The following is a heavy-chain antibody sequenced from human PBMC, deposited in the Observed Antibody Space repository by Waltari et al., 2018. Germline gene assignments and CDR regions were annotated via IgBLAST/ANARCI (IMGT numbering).Heavy chain of an antibody. CDR3: ARAEVELVYYYYGMDV. Sequence: QVQLVESGGGVVQPGRSLRLSCAASGFTFSSYAMHWVRQAPGEGLVGVAVISYDGSNKYYADSVKGRFTISRDNAKNTLYLQMNSLRAEDTAVYYCARAEVELVYYYYGMDVWGQGTTVTVSS. CDR2: ISYDGSNK. J-gene: IGHJ6*02. D-gene: IGHD1-7*01. V-gene: IGHV3-30*01. CDR1: GFTFSSYA.